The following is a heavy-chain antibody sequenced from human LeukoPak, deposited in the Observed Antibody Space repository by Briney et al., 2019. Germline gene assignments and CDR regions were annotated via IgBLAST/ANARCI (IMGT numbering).Heavy chain of an antibody. J-gene: IGHJ5*02. D-gene: IGHD2-2*01. CDR1: GGTFSSYA. CDR2: IIPILGIA. CDR3: ARGGYCSSTSCSSFDP. Sequence: ASVKVSCKASGGTFSSYAISWVRQAPGQGLEWMGRIIPILGIANYAQKFQGRVTITADKSTSTAYMELSSLRSEDTAVYYCARGGYCSSTSCSSFDPWGQGTLVTVSS. V-gene: IGHV1-69*04.